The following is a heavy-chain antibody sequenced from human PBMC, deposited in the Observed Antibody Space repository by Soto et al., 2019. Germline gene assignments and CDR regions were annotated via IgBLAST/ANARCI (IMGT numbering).Heavy chain of an antibody. CDR3: ARDNGYSYGYTLDH. CDR1: GGSISSYY. J-gene: IGHJ4*02. Sequence: SATLSLTCTVSGGSISSYYWSWIRQPPGKGLELIGYIYYSGSTNYNPSLKSRVTISVDTSKNQFSLKLSSVTAADTAVYYCARDNGYSYGYTLDHWGQGTLVTVSS. CDR2: IYYSGST. V-gene: IGHV4-59*01. D-gene: IGHD5-18*01.